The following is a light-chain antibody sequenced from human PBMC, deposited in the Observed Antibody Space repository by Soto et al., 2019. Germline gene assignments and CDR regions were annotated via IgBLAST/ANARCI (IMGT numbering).Light chain of an antibody. J-gene: IGKJ4*01. CDR3: QQSYSTPLT. Sequence: DIQMTQSPSSVSASVGDRVTIACRASQGISSWLVWFQKKPGKAPKLLVFAASSLQSGVPSRFSGSGSGTDFTLTISSLQPEDFATYYCQQSYSTPLTFGGGTKVDIK. V-gene: IGKV1-39*01. CDR2: AAS. CDR1: QGISSW.